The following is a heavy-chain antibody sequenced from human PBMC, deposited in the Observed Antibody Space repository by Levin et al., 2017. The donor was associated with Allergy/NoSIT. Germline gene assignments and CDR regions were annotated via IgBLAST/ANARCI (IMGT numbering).Heavy chain of an antibody. Sequence: GASVKVSCKASGDTFINLGFSWVRQAPGQGLEWMGGMSRMFGPTNYAQKFQGRVTINADESTSTVYMELSSLRSDDTAVYYCAAQVRRVRKTFFYYFGMDVWGQGTTVAVFS. V-gene: IGHV1-69*13. J-gene: IGHJ6*02. CDR2: MSRMFGPT. CDR1: GDTFINLG. D-gene: IGHD2/OR15-2a*01. CDR3: AAQVRRVRKTFFYYFGMDV.